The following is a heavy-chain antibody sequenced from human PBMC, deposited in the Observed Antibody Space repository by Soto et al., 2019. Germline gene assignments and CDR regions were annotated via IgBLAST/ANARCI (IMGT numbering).Heavy chain of an antibody. D-gene: IGHD2-15*01. CDR1: GYTFSSYG. V-gene: IGHV1-18*01. CDR2: ISANSGDT. J-gene: IGHJ4*02. CDR3: ERDFRDSCSGSSCIYIDV. Sequence: QVQLVQSGAEVKEPGASVRVSCKASGYTFSSYGFSWVRQAPGQGLEWVAWISANSGDTNSAQKFQGRVTLTTATSSRTAYLVLRSLTSAATAIYWCERDFRDSCSGSSCIYIDVRGQGALASASS.